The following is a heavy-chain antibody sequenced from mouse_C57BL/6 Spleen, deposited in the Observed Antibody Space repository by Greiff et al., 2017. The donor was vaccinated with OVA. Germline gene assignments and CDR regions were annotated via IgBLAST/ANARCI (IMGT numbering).Heavy chain of an antibody. V-gene: IGHV1-82*01. D-gene: IGHD1-1*01. J-gene: IGHJ1*03. Sequence: QVQLQQSGPELVKPGASVKISCKASGYAFSSSWMNWVKQRPGKGLEWIGRIYPGDGDTNYNGKFKGKATLTADKSSSTAYMQLSSLTSEDSAVYFCARESITTVVNWYFDVWGTGTTVTVSS. CDR1: GYAFSSSW. CDR3: ARESITTVVNWYFDV. CDR2: IYPGDGDT.